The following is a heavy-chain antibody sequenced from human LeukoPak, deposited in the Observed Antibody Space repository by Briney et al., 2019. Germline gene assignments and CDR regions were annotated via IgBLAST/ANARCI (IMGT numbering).Heavy chain of an antibody. CDR2: ISAYNGNT. V-gene: IGHV1-18*01. J-gene: IGHJ5*02. Sequence: GASLKVSCKASGYTFTSYGISWVRQAPGQGLEWVGWISAYNGNTIYAQKLQARITMTTDTSTSTAYMELRSLRSDDTAVYYCARDSSASSIWFDPWGQGTLVTVSS. CDR1: GYTFTSYG. CDR3: ARDSSASSIWFDP. D-gene: IGHD6-6*01.